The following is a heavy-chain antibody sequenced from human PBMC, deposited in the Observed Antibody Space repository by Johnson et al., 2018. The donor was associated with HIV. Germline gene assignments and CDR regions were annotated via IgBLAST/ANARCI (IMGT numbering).Heavy chain of an antibody. D-gene: IGHD3-3*01. V-gene: IGHV3-7*03. CDR3: ARVTIFGVTKVDAFDI. CDR2: IKQDGSEK. Sequence: VQLVESGGGLVQPGGSLRLSCAASGFTFSSYAMSWVRQAPGKGLEWVANIKQDGSEKYYVDSVKGRFTISRDNAKNSLYLQMNSLRAEDTALYYCARVTIFGVTKVDAFDIWGQGTMVTVSS. J-gene: IGHJ3*02. CDR1: GFTFSSYA.